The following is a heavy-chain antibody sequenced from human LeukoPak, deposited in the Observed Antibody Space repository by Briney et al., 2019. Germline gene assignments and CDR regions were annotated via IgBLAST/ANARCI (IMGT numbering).Heavy chain of an antibody. D-gene: IGHD6-19*01. CDR3: ARDHRAVASAFDI. J-gene: IGHJ3*02. CDR2: IYYSGST. V-gene: IGHV4-34*01. Sequence: SETLSLTCAVYGGSFSGYYWTWIRQPPGKGLEWIGSIYYSGSTYYNPSLKSRVTISVDTSKNQFSLKLSSVTAADTAVYYCARDHRAVASAFDIWGQGTMVTVSS. CDR1: GGSFSGYY.